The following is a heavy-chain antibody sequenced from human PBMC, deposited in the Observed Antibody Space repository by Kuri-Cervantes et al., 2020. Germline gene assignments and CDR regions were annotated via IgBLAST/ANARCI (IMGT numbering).Heavy chain of an antibody. CDR3: ARPRRRGAARPYYFDY. Sequence: GESLKISCAASGFTFSSYDMHWVRQATGKGLEWVSAIGTAGDTYYPGSVKGRFTISRDNAKNSLYLQMNSLRAEDTAVYYCARPRRRGAARPYYFDYWGQGTRVTVSS. CDR2: IGTAGDT. J-gene: IGHJ4*02. V-gene: IGHV3-13*01. CDR1: GFTFSSYD. D-gene: IGHD6-6*01.